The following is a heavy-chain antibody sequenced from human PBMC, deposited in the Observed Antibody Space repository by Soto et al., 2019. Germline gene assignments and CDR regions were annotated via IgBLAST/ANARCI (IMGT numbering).Heavy chain of an antibody. CDR3: ARVDYYGSGSYYGGDAFDI. CDR1: GYTFTSYG. Sequence: QVQLVQSGAEVKKPGASVKVSCKASGYTFTSYGISWVRQAPGQGLEWMGWIIAYNGNTNYAQKLQGRVTMTTDTSTSTAYMELRSLRSDDTAVYYCARVDYYGSGSYYGGDAFDIWGQGTMVTVSS. CDR2: IIAYNGNT. J-gene: IGHJ3*02. D-gene: IGHD3-10*01. V-gene: IGHV1-18*01.